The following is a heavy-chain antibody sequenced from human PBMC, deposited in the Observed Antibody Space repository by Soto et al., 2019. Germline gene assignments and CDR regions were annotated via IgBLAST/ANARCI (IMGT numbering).Heavy chain of an antibody. Sequence: PSETLSLTCTVSGGSTSSYYWSWIRQPPGKGLEWIGYIYYSGSTNYNPSLKSRVTISVDTSKNQFSLKLSSVTAADTAVYYCARVEMATLGAFDIWGQGTMVTVSS. CDR3: ARVEMATLGAFDI. CDR1: GGSTSSYY. D-gene: IGHD5-12*01. CDR2: IYYSGST. J-gene: IGHJ3*02. V-gene: IGHV4-59*01.